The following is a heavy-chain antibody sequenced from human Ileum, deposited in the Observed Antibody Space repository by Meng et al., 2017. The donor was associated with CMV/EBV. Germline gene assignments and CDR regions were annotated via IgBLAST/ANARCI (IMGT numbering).Heavy chain of an antibody. CDR2: ISADPTNT. Sequence: ASVKVSCKASGYTFTSYGISWVRQAPGQGLEWMGWISADPTNTNYVEKFQGRLTMTTDTPTTTAYMELRSLTSDDKAVYYWAIDSAGKHFLYGLDVWGQGTTVTVSS. D-gene: IGHD6-13*01. J-gene: IGHJ6*02. V-gene: IGHV1-18*01. CDR3: AIDSAGKHFLYGLDV. CDR1: GYTFTSYG.